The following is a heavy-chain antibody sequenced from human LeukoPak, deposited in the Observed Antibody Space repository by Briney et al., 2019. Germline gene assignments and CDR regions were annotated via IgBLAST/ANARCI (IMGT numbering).Heavy chain of an antibody. V-gene: IGHV4-30-4*01. J-gene: IGHJ4*02. CDR3: ASGDNDPLFDY. CDR2: IYYSGST. D-gene: IGHD1-1*01. Sequence: SETLSLTCTVSGGSISSGGYYWTWIRKPQGKALEWIGSIYYSGSTYYNPSLQGRVTISLDTSRNQFSLKLSSVTAADTAVYYCASGDNDPLFDYWGQGTLVTVSS. CDR1: GGSISSGGYY.